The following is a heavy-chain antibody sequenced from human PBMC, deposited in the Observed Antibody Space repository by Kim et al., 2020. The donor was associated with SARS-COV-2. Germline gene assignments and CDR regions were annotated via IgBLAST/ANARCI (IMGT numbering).Heavy chain of an antibody. Sequence: SETLSLTCTVSGASIRSGGYYWGWIRQHPGRGLEWIGHMYYRGSTYNNPSLSSRVTISVDLSKNQFSLKLSSVTAADTAIYYCARADGSGSDVKWFDPWGQGTLVTVSS. V-gene: IGHV4-31*03. CDR1: GASIRSGGYY. CDR3: ARADGSGSDVKWFDP. CDR2: MYYRGST. J-gene: IGHJ5*02. D-gene: IGHD3-10*01.